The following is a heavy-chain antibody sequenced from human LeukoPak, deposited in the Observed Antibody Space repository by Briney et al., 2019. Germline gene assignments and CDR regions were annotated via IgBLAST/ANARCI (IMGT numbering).Heavy chain of an antibody. D-gene: IGHD3-22*01. Sequence: SETLSLTCAVYGGSFSGYYWSWIRRSPGKGLEWIGEIDHSGSTNYNPSLKSRVTISVDTSKNQFSLKLSSVTVADTAVYFSARVGSYFDTSGPKGLVTDYWGQGTLVTVSS. V-gene: IGHV4-34*01. CDR3: ARVGSYFDTSGPKGLVTDY. CDR2: IDHSGST. CDR1: GGSFSGYY. J-gene: IGHJ4*02.